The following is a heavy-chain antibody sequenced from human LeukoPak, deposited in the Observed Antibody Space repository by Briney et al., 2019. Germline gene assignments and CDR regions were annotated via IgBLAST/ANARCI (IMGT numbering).Heavy chain of an antibody. CDR3: ARAAAADLANYFDY. D-gene: IGHD6-13*01. CDR2: INPNTFGT. V-gene: IGHV1-2*02. CDR1: GYTFTGYY. Sequence: ASVKVSCKASGYTFTGYYIHWVRQAPGQGLEWMGWINPNTFGTNYAQNFQGRVTMTRDTSISTAYMEVSRLRSDDTAVYYCARAAAADLANYFDYWGQGTLVTVSS. J-gene: IGHJ4*02.